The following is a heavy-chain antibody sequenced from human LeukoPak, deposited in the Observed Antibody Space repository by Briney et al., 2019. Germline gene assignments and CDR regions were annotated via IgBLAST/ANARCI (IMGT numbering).Heavy chain of an antibody. J-gene: IGHJ3*02. CDR3: ATYYDILTGYVFAFDI. Sequence: ASVKVSCKASGYTFTGYYMHWVRQAPGQGLEWMGWINPNSGGTNFAQKFQGRVTMTRDTSISTAYMELTRLRSDDTAVYYCATYYDILTGYVFAFDIWGQGTMVTVSS. CDR1: GYTFTGYY. V-gene: IGHV1-2*02. D-gene: IGHD3-9*01. CDR2: INPNSGGT.